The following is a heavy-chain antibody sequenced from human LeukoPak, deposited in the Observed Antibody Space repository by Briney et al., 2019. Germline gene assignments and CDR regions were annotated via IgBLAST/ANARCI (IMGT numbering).Heavy chain of an antibody. CDR1: GFTFSSYG. J-gene: IGHJ6*02. CDR3: ARGMVRGVIGSMDV. D-gene: IGHD3-10*01. CDR2: ISSNGGST. Sequence: PGGSLRLSCAASGFTFSSYGMHWVRQAPGKGLEYVSAISSNGGSTYYANSVKGRFNISRDNSKNTLYLQMGSLRTEDMAVYYCARGMVRGVIGSMDVWGQGTTVTVSS. V-gene: IGHV3-64*01.